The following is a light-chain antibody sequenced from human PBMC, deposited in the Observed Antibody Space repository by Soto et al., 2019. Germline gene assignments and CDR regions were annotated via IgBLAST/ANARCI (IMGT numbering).Light chain of an antibody. CDR1: SSNIGAGYD. CDR2: GDN. V-gene: IGLV1-40*01. J-gene: IGLJ1*01. CDR3: QSYDSSLSAYV. Sequence: QSVLTQPPSVSGAPGQRVTISCIGSSSNIGAGYDVHWYQQLPGTAPKVVIYGDNNRPSGVPDRFSGSKSGSSASLAITGLQAEDEADYYCQSYDSSLSAYVFAPGTKLTVL.